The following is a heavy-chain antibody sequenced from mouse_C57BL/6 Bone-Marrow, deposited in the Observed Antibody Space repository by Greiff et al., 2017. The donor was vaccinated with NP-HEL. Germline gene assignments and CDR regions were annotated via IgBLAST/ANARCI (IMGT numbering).Heavy chain of an antibody. J-gene: IGHJ4*01. V-gene: IGHV1-26*01. D-gene: IGHD2-4*01. Sequence: EVQLQQSGPELVKPGASVKLSCKASGYTFTNYYMHWVKLSPGQSLEWIGDIIPNDGGTSYNQKFKGKATLTVDKSSGTAYLELSSLTSEDSAVFDGASEADSDYDGAMDYGGQGTSVTVSA. CDR3: ASEADSDYDGAMDY. CDR1: GYTFTNYY. CDR2: IIPNDGGT.